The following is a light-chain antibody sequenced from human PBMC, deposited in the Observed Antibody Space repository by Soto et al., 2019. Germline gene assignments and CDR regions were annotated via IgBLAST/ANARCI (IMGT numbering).Light chain of an antibody. CDR3: HQFFITPWT. Sequence: DIVLTQFPESLTVSPGERVTINCDSSQSVFYRANNRSHLAWFQQRPGQPPKLLIFWASFRESGVPARFSGSGSGTHFTLTISSLQAEDVAVYHCHQFFITPWTFGQGTRVEIK. J-gene: IGKJ1*01. CDR2: WAS. CDR1: QSVFYRANNRSH. V-gene: IGKV4-1*01.